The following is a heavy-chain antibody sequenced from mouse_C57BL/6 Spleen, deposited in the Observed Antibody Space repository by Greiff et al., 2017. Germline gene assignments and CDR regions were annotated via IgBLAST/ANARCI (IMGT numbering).Heavy chain of an antibody. J-gene: IGHJ2*01. CDR1: GYTFTSYD. V-gene: IGHV1-85*01. CDR2: IYPRDGGT. CDR3: AGRREVEPCDY. D-gene: IGHD1-3*01. Sequence: VQLQQSGPELVKPGASVKLSCKASGYTFTSYDINWVKQRPGPGLEWIGWIYPRDGGTKYNEKFKGKATLTVDTSSSTAYMEQHSSTSEGSAVNYCAGRREVEPCDYWGQGTTLTVSS.